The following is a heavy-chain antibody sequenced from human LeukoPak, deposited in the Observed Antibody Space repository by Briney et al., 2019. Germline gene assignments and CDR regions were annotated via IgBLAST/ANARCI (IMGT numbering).Heavy chain of an antibody. CDR2: IIPIFGTA. J-gene: IGHJ6*03. Sequence: SVKVSCKASGGTFSSYAISWVRQAPGQGLEWMGGIIPIFGTANYAQKFQGRVTITADESTSTACMELSSLRSEDTAVYYCARGAFFRGLYYGNYYYYYMDVWGKGTTVTVSS. CDR1: GGTFSSYA. V-gene: IGHV1-69*01. D-gene: IGHD1-26*01. CDR3: ARGAFFRGLYYGNYYYYYMDV.